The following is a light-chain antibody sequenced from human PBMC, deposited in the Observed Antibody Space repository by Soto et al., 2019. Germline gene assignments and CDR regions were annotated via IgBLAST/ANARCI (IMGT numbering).Light chain of an antibody. CDR2: EVS. J-gene: IGLJ3*02. CDR1: SSDVGGYNY. Sequence: QSALTQPASVSGSPGQSITISCTGTSSDVGGYNYVSWYHQHPGKAPKLMIYEVSNRPSGVSNRFSGSKSGNTASLTISGLQAEDEADYYCSSYTSSSTRVFGAGTKPHRP. V-gene: IGLV2-14*01. CDR3: SSYTSSSTRV.